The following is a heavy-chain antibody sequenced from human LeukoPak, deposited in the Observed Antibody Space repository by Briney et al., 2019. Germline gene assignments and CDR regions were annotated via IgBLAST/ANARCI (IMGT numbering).Heavy chain of an antibody. J-gene: IGHJ4*02. CDR2: MSSSRSYI. CDR3: ARDPTVTTVTTRFDY. V-gene: IGHV3-21*01. Sequence: SGGSLRLSCAASGFTFSSYSMNWVRQAPGKGLEWVSSMSSSRSYIYYADSVKGRFTISRDNAKNSLYLQMNSLRAEDTAVYYCARDPTVTTVTTRFDYWGQGTLVTDSS. D-gene: IGHD4-11*01. CDR1: GFTFSSYS.